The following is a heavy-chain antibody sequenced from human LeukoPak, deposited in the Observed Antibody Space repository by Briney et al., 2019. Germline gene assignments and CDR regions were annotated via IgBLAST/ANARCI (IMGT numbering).Heavy chain of an antibody. Sequence: SGPTLVNPTETLTLTCTVSGFSLRNARMGVSWIRQPPGKALEWLAHIFSNDEKSYSTSLKSRLTISKDTSKSQVVLTMTNMDPVDTATYYCARMSRYYDSSGPFDYWGQGTLVTVSS. CDR2: IFSNDEK. CDR1: GFSLRNARMG. CDR3: ARMSRYYDSSGPFDY. J-gene: IGHJ4*02. D-gene: IGHD3-22*01. V-gene: IGHV2-26*01.